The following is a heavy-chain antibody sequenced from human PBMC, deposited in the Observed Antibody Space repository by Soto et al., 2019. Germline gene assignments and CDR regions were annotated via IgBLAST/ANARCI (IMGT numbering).Heavy chain of an antibody. D-gene: IGHD2-15*01. V-gene: IGHV6-1*01. CDR2: TYHRSKWYN. CDR1: GDSVSSNSAA. Sequence: HSQTLSLTCAISGDSVSSNSAAWNLIRQSPSRGLEWLGRTYHRSKWYNDYAVSVKSRITINPDTSKNQFSLQLNSVTPEDTAVYYCARGPSSGGSLNWFDPWGQGTLVTVYS. J-gene: IGHJ5*02. CDR3: ARGPSSGGSLNWFDP.